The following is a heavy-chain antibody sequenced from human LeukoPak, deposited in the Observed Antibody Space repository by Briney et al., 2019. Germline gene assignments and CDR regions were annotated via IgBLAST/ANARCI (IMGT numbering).Heavy chain of an antibody. CDR3: ATGSSSWYEYFQH. D-gene: IGHD6-13*01. V-gene: IGHV1-2*04. CDR2: INPNSGGT. CDR1: GYTFTGYY. J-gene: IGHJ1*01. Sequence: ASVKVSCKASGYTFTGYYMHWVRQAPGQGLEWMGWINPNSGGTNYAQKFQGWVTMTRDTSISTAYMELSGLRSDDTAVYYCATGSSSWYEYFQHWGQGTLVTVSS.